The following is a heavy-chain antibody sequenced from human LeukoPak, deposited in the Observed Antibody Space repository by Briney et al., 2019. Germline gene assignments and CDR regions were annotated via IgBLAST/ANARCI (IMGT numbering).Heavy chain of an antibody. V-gene: IGHV4-39*01. CDR3: ARQGPIVVVENWFDP. CDR2: IYYSGST. Sequence: SETLSLTCTVSGGSISSSSYYWGWIRQPPGKGLEWIGSIYYSGSTYYNPSLKSRVTISVDTSKNQFSLKLSSVTAADTAVYYRARQGPIVVVENWFDPWGQGTLVTVSS. D-gene: IGHD3-22*01. CDR1: GGSISSSSYY. J-gene: IGHJ5*02.